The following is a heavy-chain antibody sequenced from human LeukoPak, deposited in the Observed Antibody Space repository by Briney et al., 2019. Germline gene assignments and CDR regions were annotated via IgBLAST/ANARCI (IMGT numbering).Heavy chain of an antibody. CDR2: INWSGDST. J-gene: IGHJ6*03. Sequence: GGSLRLSCAASGFTFSSYAMSWVRRAPGKGLEWVSGINWSGDSTGYADSVKGRFTISRDNAKNSLYLQMNSLRVEDTAFYYCARGRYYYYMDVWGKGTTVTVSS. CDR1: GFTFSSYA. V-gene: IGHV3-20*04. CDR3: ARGRYYYYMDV.